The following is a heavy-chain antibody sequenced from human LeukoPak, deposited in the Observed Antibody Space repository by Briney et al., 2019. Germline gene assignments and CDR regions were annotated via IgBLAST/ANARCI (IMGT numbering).Heavy chain of an antibody. D-gene: IGHD1-26*01. J-gene: IGHJ3*02. CDR1: GFTFSSYW. V-gene: IGHV3-7*03. CDR3: AKASSSRWELHAFDI. CDR2: IKQDGSEK. Sequence: GGSLRLSCAASGFTFSSYWMSWVRQAPGKGLEWVANIKQDGSEKYYVDSVKGRFTISKDNAKNSLYLQMNSLRAEDMALYYCAKASSSRWELHAFDIWGQGTMVTVSS.